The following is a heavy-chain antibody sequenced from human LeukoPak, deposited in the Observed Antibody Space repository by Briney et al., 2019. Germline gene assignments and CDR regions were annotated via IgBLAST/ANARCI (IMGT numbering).Heavy chain of an antibody. CDR1: GYTFSIYG. J-gene: IGHJ4*02. Sequence: ASVKVSCKASGYTFSIYGFSWVRQAPGQGLEWMGWISAYNGNTNYAQKFQGRVTMTTDTSTSTAHMELRSLTSDDTAVYYCARARRLLWFREFWGQGTLVTVSS. V-gene: IGHV1-18*01. CDR2: ISAYNGNT. CDR3: ARARRLLWFREF. D-gene: IGHD3-10*01.